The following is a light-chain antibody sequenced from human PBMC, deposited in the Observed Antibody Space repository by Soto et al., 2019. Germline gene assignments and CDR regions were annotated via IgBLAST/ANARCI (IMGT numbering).Light chain of an antibody. CDR1: SSNIGSNK. Sequence: QSVLTQPPSESGTPGQRVTISCSGSSSNIGSNKVNWYQQVPGTAPKLLIYSNDQRPSGVPGRFSGSKSGTSASLAISGLQSEDEADYYCATWDDSLNGPVFGGGTQLTVL. V-gene: IGLV1-44*01. CDR3: ATWDDSLNGPV. J-gene: IGLJ2*01. CDR2: SND.